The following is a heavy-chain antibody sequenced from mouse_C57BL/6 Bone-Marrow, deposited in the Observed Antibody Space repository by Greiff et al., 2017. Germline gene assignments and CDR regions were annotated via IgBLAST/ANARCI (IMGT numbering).Heavy chain of an antibody. D-gene: IGHD1-1*01. V-gene: IGHV1-5*01. Sequence: EVQRVESGTVLARPGASVKMSCKTSGYTFTSYWMHWVKQRPGQGLEWIGAIYPGNSDTSYNQKFKGKAKLTAVTSASTAYMELSSLTNEDSAVYYCTRCPNYYGSSSLYWYFDVWGTGTTVTVSS. CDR2: IYPGNSDT. CDR1: GYTFTSYW. CDR3: TRCPNYYGSSSLYWYFDV. J-gene: IGHJ1*03.